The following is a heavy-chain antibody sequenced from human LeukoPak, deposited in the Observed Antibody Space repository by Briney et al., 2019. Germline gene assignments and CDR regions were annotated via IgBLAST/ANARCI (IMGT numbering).Heavy chain of an antibody. CDR2: ISYDGSNT. Sequence: GGSLRLSCAASGFIFNKYALHWVRQAPGKGLEWVAFISYDGSNTYYADSVKGRFTISRDNAKNSLYLQMNSLRAEDTAVYYCARGDTGYYFDYWGQGTLVTVSS. J-gene: IGHJ4*02. CDR1: GFIFNKYA. D-gene: IGHD5-18*01. V-gene: IGHV3-30-3*01. CDR3: ARGDTGYYFDY.